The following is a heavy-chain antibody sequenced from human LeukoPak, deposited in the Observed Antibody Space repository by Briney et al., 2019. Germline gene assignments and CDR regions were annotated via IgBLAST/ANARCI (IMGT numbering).Heavy chain of an antibody. CDR2: INPNSGGT. D-gene: IGHD6-19*01. CDR1: GYTFTGYY. V-gene: IGHV1-2*02. Sequence: ASVKVSCKASGYTFTGYYMHWVRQAPGQGLEWMGWINPNSGGTNYAQKLQGRVTMTRDTSISTAYMELSRLRSDDTAVYYCASGGDSSGWYPFDPWGQGTLVTVSS. CDR3: ASGGDSSGWYPFDP. J-gene: IGHJ5*02.